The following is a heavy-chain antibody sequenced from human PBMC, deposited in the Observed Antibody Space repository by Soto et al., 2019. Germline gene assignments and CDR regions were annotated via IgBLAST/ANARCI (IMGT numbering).Heavy chain of an antibody. CDR2: IYYSGST. CDR3: ARYSLTFRDYPRWFVS. D-gene: IGHD4-17*01. J-gene: IGHJ5*01. V-gene: IGHV4-31*11. Sequence: SETLSLTCAVSGGSISSGGYYWSWIRQHPGKGLEWIGYIYYSGSTYYNPSLKSRVTISVDTSKNQFSLKLSSVTAADTAVYYCARYSLTFRDYPRWFVSWGQRILVTVSS. CDR1: GGSISSGGYY.